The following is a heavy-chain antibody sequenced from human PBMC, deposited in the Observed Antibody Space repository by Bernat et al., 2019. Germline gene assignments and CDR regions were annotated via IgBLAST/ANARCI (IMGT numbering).Heavy chain of an antibody. J-gene: IGHJ4*02. CDR2: ISYDGSNK. Sequence: QVQLVESGGGVVQPGRSLRLPCAASGFTFSSYGMHWVRQAPGKGLEWVAVISYDGSNKYYADSVKGRFTISRDNYKNTLYLQMNSLRAEDTAVYYCAKEYGDYGWFDYWGQGTLVTVSS. CDR1: GFTFSSYG. D-gene: IGHD4-17*01. CDR3: AKEYGDYGWFDY. V-gene: IGHV3-30*18.